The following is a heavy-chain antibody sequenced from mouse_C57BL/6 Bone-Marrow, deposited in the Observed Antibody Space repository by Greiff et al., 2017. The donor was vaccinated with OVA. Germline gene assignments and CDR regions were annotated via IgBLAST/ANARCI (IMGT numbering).Heavy chain of an antibody. CDR3: ARRDGYDYTWFAY. CDR1: GYTFTDYN. Sequence: VQLQQSGPELVKPVASVKMSCKASGYTFTDYNMHWVKQSHGKSLEWIGYINPNNGGTSYNQKFKGKATLTVNKASSTAYMELRSLTSEDSAVYYCARRDGYDYTWFAYWGQGTLVTVSA. CDR2: INPNNGGT. V-gene: IGHV1-22*01. D-gene: IGHD2-4*01. J-gene: IGHJ3*01.